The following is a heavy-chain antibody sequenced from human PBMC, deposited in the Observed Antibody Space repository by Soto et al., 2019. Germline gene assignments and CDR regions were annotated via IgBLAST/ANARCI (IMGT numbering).Heavy chain of an antibody. Sequence: PSETLSLTCTVSGGSISSGDYYWSWIRQPPGKGREWIGYIYYSGSTYYNPSLKSRVTIAVDTSKNQFSLKLSSVTAAGTAVYYCARGGYDFWSGYYVYYYYGMDVWGQGTTVTVSS. V-gene: IGHV4-30-4*01. D-gene: IGHD3-3*01. J-gene: IGHJ6*02. CDR2: IYYSGST. CDR3: ARGGYDFWSGYYVYYYYGMDV. CDR1: GGSISSGDYY.